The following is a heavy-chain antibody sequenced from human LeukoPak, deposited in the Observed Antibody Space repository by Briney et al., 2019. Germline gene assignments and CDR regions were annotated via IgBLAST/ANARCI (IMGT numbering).Heavy chain of an antibody. CDR2: IYYSGST. V-gene: IGHV4-59*08. CDR3: ARHRRGGSGSSHDAFDI. Sequence: SETLSLTCTVSGGSISSYYWSWIRQPPGKGLEWIGYIYYSGSTNYNPSLKSRVTISVDTSKNQFSLKLSSVTAADTAVYYCARHRRGGSGSSHDAFDIWGQGTMVTVSS. J-gene: IGHJ3*02. D-gene: IGHD3-10*01. CDR1: GGSISSYY.